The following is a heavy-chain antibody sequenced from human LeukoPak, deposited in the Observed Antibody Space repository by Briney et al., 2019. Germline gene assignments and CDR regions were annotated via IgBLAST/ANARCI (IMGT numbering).Heavy chain of an antibody. Sequence: ASVKVSCKASGYTFTSYGISWVRQAPGQRLEWMGWINTGNGNTKYSQRFQGRVTITRDASASTADMDLSSLRSEDTAVYYCARAPGSGSYSAFDYWGQGTLVTVSS. D-gene: IGHD1-26*01. CDR2: INTGNGNT. CDR1: GYTFTSYG. J-gene: IGHJ4*02. V-gene: IGHV1-3*04. CDR3: ARAPGSGSYSAFDY.